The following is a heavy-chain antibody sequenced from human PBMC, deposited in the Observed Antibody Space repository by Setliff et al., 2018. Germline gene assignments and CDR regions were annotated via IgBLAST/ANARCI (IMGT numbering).Heavy chain of an antibody. D-gene: IGHD1-26*01. Sequence: SETLSLTCTVSGGSINNYHWNWIRQPPGKGLEWIGYVGYNGNTHYNPSLNSRVTMSVDTSKNQFSLKLTSVSAADTAVYYCARWGENSGRPDWRAFDIWGQGTMVTVSS. CDR1: GGSINNYH. CDR3: ARWGENSGRPDWRAFDI. J-gene: IGHJ3*02. V-gene: IGHV4-59*01. CDR2: VGYNGNT.